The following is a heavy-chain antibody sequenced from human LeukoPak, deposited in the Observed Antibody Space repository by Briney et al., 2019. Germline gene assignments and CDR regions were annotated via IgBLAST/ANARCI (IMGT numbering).Heavy chain of an antibody. Sequence: PGGSLRLSCAASGFTFSSYAMSWVRQAPGKGLEWVSAISGSGGSTYYADSVKGRFTIPRDNSKNTLHLHMNSLTPEDTTVYYCAKVSGQLKAMIVVVIVGAFDIWGQGTMVTVSS. CDR2: ISGSGGST. D-gene: IGHD3-22*01. CDR1: GFTFSSYA. CDR3: AKVSGQLKAMIVVVIVGAFDI. V-gene: IGHV3-23*01. J-gene: IGHJ3*02.